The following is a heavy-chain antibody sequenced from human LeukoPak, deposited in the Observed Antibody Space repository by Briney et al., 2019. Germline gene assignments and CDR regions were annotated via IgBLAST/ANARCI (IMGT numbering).Heavy chain of an antibody. CDR1: GFTFSSYA. Sequence: PGGSLRLSCAASGFTFSSYAMHWVRQAPGKGLEWVAVISYDGSNKYYADSVKGRFTISRDNSKNTLYLRMNSLRAEDTAVYYCARNIGDSSSNWFDPWGQGTLVTVSS. J-gene: IGHJ5*02. CDR2: ISYDGSNK. D-gene: IGHD6-6*01. V-gene: IGHV3-30-3*01. CDR3: ARNIGDSSSNWFDP.